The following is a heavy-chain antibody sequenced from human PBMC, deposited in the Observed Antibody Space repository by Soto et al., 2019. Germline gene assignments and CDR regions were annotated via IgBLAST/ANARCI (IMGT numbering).Heavy chain of an antibody. CDR3: TREPGYSSGWYDY. CDR1: GFTFSDYY. V-gene: IGHV3-11*05. J-gene: IGHJ4*02. CDR2: ISSSTSYT. Sequence: QVQLMESGGGLVKPGGSRRLSCAVSGFTFSDYYMSWIRQAPGRGLEWISYISSSTSYTNYADSVKGRFTISRDNAKHSLYLQMNSLRAEDTAVYYCTREPGYSSGWYDYWGQGTLVTVSS. D-gene: IGHD6-19*01.